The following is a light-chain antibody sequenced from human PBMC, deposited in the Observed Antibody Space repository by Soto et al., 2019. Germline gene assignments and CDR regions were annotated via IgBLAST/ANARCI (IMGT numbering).Light chain of an antibody. J-gene: IGKJ1*01. CDR1: QDIRNG. V-gene: IGKV1-6*01. CDR2: AAS. Sequence: AIQMTQSPSSLSASVGDRVTITCRASQDIRNGLGWYQQKPGKTPKLLIFAASSLQSGVPSRFSGSGSGTDFTLTISSLQPEDFATYYCLQHFNYPWTFGQGTKVEIE. CDR3: LQHFNYPWT.